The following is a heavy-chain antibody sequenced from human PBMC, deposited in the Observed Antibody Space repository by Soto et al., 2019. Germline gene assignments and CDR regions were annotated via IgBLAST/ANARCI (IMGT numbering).Heavy chain of an antibody. CDR3: ARGRASGSSYLLDY. D-gene: IGHD3-10*01. J-gene: IGHJ4*02. CDR2: INPNSGNI. CDR1: GNTFTSYD. V-gene: IGHV1-8*01. Sequence: QVQLVQSGAEVKKPGASVKVSCKASGNTFTSYDINWVRQATGHGLEWMGWINPNSGNIGYAQKFQGRVTMTRDTAIRTAYMEVSRLRSDDTAVYYCARGRASGSSYLLDYWGQGPLVTVSS.